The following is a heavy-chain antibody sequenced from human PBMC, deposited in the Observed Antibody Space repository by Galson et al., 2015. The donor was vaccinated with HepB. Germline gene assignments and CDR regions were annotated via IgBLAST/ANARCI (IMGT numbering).Heavy chain of an antibody. CDR1: GDSISSEF. J-gene: IGHJ4*02. CDR3: ARGYSYGFNH. D-gene: IGHD2-15*01. CDR2: ISYNNVNT. Sequence: SETLSLTCTVSGDSISSEFWDWIRQPPGKGLEWIGSISYNNVNTNYNPSLKSRVTISVDTSKTQFSLKLGSVTAADTAVYYCARGYSYGFNHWGQGTLITVSS. V-gene: IGHV4-59*13.